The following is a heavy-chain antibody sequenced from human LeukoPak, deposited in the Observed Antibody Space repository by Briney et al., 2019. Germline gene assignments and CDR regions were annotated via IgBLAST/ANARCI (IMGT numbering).Heavy chain of an antibody. D-gene: IGHD5-18*01. Sequence: PGGSLRLSCAASGFTFSSYAMSWVRQAPXXXXEWVSAISGSGGSTYYADSVKGRFTISRDNSKNTLYLQMNSLRAEDTAVYYCAKGRIQLWPPHFDYWGQGTLVTVSS. V-gene: IGHV3-23*01. CDR2: ISGSGGST. J-gene: IGHJ4*02. CDR3: AKGRIQLWPPHFDY. CDR1: GFTFSSYA.